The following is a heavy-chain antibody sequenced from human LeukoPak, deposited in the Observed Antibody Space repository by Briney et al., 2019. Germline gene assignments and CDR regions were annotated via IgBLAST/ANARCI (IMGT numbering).Heavy chain of an antibody. Sequence: ASVEVSCKVSGYTLTELSMHWVRQAPGKGLEWMGGFDPEDGETIYAQKFQGRVTMTEDTSTDTAYMELSSLRSEDTAVYYCATVGYYDSSGYYDYWGQGTLVTVSS. J-gene: IGHJ4*02. D-gene: IGHD3-22*01. V-gene: IGHV1-24*01. CDR2: FDPEDGET. CDR3: ATVGYYDSSGYYDY. CDR1: GYTLTELS.